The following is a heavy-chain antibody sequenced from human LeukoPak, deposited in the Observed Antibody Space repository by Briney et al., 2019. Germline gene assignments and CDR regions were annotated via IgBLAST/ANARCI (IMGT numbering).Heavy chain of an antibody. CDR3: AKSGLGSRTSGAIRGIDV. Sequence: RPGGSLRLSCAASGFTFRSYGLHWVRQAPGKGLEWVALISFDGSEEYYADSVRGRFTISRDNSESTLYLQLSSLRADDTAVYYCAKSGLGSRTSGAIRGIDVWGQGTTVTVSS. CDR2: ISFDGSEE. D-gene: IGHD3/OR15-3a*01. CDR1: GFTFRSYG. J-gene: IGHJ6*02. V-gene: IGHV3-30*18.